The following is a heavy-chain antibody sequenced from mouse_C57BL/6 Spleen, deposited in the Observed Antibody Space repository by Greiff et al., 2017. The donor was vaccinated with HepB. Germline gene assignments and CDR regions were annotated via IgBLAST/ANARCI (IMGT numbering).Heavy chain of an antibody. Sequence: EVHLVESGGGLVKPGGSLKLSCAASGFTFSDYGMHWVRQAPEKGLEWVAYISSGSSTIYYADTVKGRFTISRDNAKNTLFLQMTSLRSEDTAMYYCASIIYYYGFDYWGQGTTLTVSS. CDR2: ISSGSSTI. V-gene: IGHV5-17*01. D-gene: IGHD1-1*01. CDR1: GFTFSDYG. J-gene: IGHJ2*01. CDR3: ASIIYYYGFDY.